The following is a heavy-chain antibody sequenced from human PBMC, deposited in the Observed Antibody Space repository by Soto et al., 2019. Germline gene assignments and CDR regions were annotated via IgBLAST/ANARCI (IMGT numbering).Heavy chain of an antibody. CDR1: GFTFSSYG. Sequence: QVQLVESGGGVVQPGRSLRLSCAASGFTFSSYGMHWVRQAPGKGLEWVAVISYDGSNKYYADSVKGRFTISRDNXXXXXXXXXXXXXXXXXXXXXXXXXXXXXXXXXPFDYWGQGTLVTVSS. J-gene: IGHJ4*02. CDR3: XXXXXXXXXXXPFDY. V-gene: IGHV3-30*03. CDR2: ISYDGSNK.